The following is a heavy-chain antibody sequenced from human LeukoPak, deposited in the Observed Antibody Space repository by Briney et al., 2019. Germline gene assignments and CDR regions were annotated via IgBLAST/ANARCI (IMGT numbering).Heavy chain of an antibody. CDR3: TRGPPFDH. CDR2: ISSSSGYI. V-gene: IGHV3-21*01. J-gene: IGHJ5*02. Sequence: PGGSLRLSCTASGFTFSTHSMNWVRQAPGKGLEWVSSISSSSGYIHYADSVKGRFTISRDNAKNSLYLQMNSLRAEDTAVYYCTRGPPFDHWGQGTLVTVSS. CDR1: GFTFSTHS.